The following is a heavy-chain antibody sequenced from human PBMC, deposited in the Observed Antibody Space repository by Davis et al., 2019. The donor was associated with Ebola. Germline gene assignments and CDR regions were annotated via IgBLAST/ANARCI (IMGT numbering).Heavy chain of an antibody. J-gene: IGHJ3*02. Sequence: GESLKISCAASGFTFSSYSMSWVRQAPGKGLEWVANIKQDGSEKYYVDSVKGRFTISRDNAKNSLYLQMNSLRAEDTAVYYCARLMEYYYDSSGPRLEALDIWGQGTMVTVSS. D-gene: IGHD3-22*01. CDR1: GFTFSSYS. V-gene: IGHV3-7*03. CDR3: ARLMEYYYDSSGPRLEALDI. CDR2: IKQDGSEK.